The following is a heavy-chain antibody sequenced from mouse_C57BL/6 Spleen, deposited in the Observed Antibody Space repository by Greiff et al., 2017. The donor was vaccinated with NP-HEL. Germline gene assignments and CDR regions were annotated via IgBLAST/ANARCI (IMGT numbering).Heavy chain of an antibody. Sequence: QVHVKQSGAELVKPGASVKISCKASGYAFSSYWMNWVKQRPGKGLEWIGQIYPGDGDTNYNGKFKGKATLTADKSSSTAYMQLSSLTSEDSAVYFCARGAWFAYWGQGTLVTVSA. J-gene: IGHJ3*01. V-gene: IGHV1-80*01. CDR1: GYAFSSYW. CDR3: ARGAWFAY. CDR2: IYPGDGDT.